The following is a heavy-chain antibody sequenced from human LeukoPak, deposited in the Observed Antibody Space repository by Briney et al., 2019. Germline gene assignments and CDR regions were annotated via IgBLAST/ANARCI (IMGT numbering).Heavy chain of an antibody. Sequence: PGGSLRLSCAASGFTFSSYSMNWVRQAPGKGLEWVSYISSSSSTIYYADSVKGRFTISRDNAKNSLYLQMNSLRAEDTAVYYCASQEQWLVNWFDPWGQGTLVTVSS. V-gene: IGHV3-48*04. CDR3: ASQEQWLVNWFDP. D-gene: IGHD6-19*01. CDR2: ISSSSSTI. CDR1: GFTFSSYS. J-gene: IGHJ5*02.